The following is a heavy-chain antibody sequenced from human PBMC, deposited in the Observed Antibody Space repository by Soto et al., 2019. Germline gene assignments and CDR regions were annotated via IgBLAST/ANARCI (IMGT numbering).Heavy chain of an antibody. CDR3: AREGYSDASKHLHD. D-gene: IGHD5-18*01. CDR1: GFPVSSNY. CDR2: IYSGGIT. Sequence: EVQLVESGGGLIQPGGSLRLSCAASGFPVSSNYMNWVRQAPGKGLEWVSIIYSGGITYYADSVKGRFTISRDNSKNTVTLQMNTLGAEATAVYFCAREGYSDASKHLHDWGQGTLVTVSS. V-gene: IGHV3-53*01. J-gene: IGHJ1*01.